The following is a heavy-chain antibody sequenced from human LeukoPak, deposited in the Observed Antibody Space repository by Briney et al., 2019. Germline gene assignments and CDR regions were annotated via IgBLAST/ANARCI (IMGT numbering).Heavy chain of an antibody. Sequence: NSSETLSLTCTVSGGSISSYYWSWIRQPPGKGLEWIGYIYDSGSTNYNPSLKSRVTISLDTSKNQFSLKLSSVTAADTAVYYCATPTSGYYYGMDVWGQGTTVTVSS. D-gene: IGHD6-13*01. CDR2: IYDSGST. V-gene: IGHV4-59*01. CDR3: ATPTSGYYYGMDV. CDR1: GGSISSYY. J-gene: IGHJ6*02.